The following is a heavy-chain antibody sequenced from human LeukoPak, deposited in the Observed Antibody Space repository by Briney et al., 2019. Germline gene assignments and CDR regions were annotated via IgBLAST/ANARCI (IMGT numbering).Heavy chain of an antibody. CDR1: GFAFSSYA. D-gene: IGHD6-13*01. J-gene: IGHJ4*02. Sequence: PGGSLRLSCAASGFAFSSYAMSWVRQAPGKGLECVSAVSGRGGSTYYADSVKGPFTISRDNSKNTLYLQMNSLRAEDTAVYYCAKELTLAAAGIFDYWGQGTLVTVSS. CDR2: VSGRGGST. CDR3: AKELTLAAAGIFDY. V-gene: IGHV3-23*01.